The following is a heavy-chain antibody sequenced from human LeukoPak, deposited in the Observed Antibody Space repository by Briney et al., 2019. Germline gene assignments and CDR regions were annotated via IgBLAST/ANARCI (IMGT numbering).Heavy chain of an antibody. CDR3: ARVGDGLNDGFDI. CDR2: IDPNTGGT. J-gene: IGHJ3*02. Sequence: ASVKVSCKASGYTFTGYYMNWVRQAPGQGLEWMGRIDPNTGGTNYAQNFQGSVTMTRDTSITTVYMELSRLRSDDTAVYYCARVGDGLNDGFDIWGQGTMVTVSS. D-gene: IGHD5-24*01. V-gene: IGHV1-2*06. CDR1: GYTFTGYY.